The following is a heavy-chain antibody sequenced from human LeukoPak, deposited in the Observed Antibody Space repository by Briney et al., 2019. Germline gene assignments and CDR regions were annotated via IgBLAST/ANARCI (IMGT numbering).Heavy chain of an antibody. V-gene: IGHV1-2*02. Sequence: ASVKVSCKASGYTFTGYYMHWVRQAPGQGLEWMGWINPNSGGTNYAQKFQGRVTMTRDTSISTAYMELRSLRSDDTAVYYCARDWDYYDSSGYYYVDYWGQGTLVTVSS. CDR2: INPNSGGT. D-gene: IGHD3-22*01. CDR3: ARDWDYYDSSGYYYVDY. J-gene: IGHJ4*02. CDR1: GYTFTGYY.